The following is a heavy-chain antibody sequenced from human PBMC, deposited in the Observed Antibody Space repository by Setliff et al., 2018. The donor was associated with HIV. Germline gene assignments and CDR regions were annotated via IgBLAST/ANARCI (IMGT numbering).Heavy chain of an antibody. CDR2: VYTGGST. CDR3: ASLGSSGYYFHY. J-gene: IGHJ4*02. V-gene: IGHV4-61*09. Sequence: SETLSLTCTVPGASVTSGYYYWSWIRQTAGKGLEWIGHVYTGGSTKYTSSLKSRVTMSLDTSRSQFSLNLTSVTAADTAVYYCASLGSSGYYFHYWGQGILVTVSS. CDR1: GASVTSGYYY. D-gene: IGHD3-22*01.